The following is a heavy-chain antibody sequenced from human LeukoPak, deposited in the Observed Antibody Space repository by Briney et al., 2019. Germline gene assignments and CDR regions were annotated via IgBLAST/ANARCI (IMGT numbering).Heavy chain of an antibody. V-gene: IGHV3-23*01. D-gene: IGHD2-8*02. J-gene: IGHJ4*02. Sequence: GGSLRLSCAASGFAFRDYAMRWVRQVTGEALEWVATVSGDGSQTYDSVSLKGRFTISRDNFDNTVYLRMSGLRAEDTAIYYCAKAIDSRDHWYERGADYWGQGTPVTVSS. CDR1: GFAFRDYA. CDR3: AKAIDSRDHWYERGADY. CDR2: VSGDGSQT.